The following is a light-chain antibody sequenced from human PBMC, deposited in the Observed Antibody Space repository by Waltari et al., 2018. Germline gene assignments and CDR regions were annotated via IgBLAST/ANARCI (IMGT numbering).Light chain of an antibody. J-gene: IGKJ1*01. Sequence: DIQMTQPPSTLSASVGDRVTITCRASQSISSWLAWYQQKPGKAPKLLIYKASSLESGVPSRFSGSGSGTEFTLTISSLQPDDFATYYCQQYNSYSWTFGQGTKVEIK. V-gene: IGKV1-5*03. CDR3: QQYNSYSWT. CDR1: QSISSW. CDR2: KAS.